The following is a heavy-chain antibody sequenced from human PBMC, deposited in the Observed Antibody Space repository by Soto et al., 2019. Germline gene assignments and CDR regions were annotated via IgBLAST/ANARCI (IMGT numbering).Heavy chain of an antibody. Sequence: QVQLVESGGGVVQPGRSLRLSCAASGFTFSSYGMHWVRQAPGKGLEWVAVIWYDGSNKYYAGSVKGRFTISRDNSKNTLYLQMNSLRADDTAVYYCARVGILWFGELSGVDYWGQGTLVTVSS. J-gene: IGHJ4*02. CDR1: GFTFSSYG. V-gene: IGHV3-33*01. CDR3: ARVGILWFGELSGVDY. D-gene: IGHD3-10*01. CDR2: IWYDGSNK.